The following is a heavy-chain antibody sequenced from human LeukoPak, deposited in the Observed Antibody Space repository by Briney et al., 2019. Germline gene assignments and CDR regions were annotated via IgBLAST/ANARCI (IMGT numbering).Heavy chain of an antibody. Sequence: GGSLRLSCAASGFTFSDYFMSWVRQAPGKGLEWVSVISGSGDSTHYADSVKGRFTISRDNSKNTVYLQMNSLRAEDTAVYYCANEGPNFDYWGQGTLVTVSS. CDR1: GFTFSDYF. V-gene: IGHV3-23*01. D-gene: IGHD2-8*01. J-gene: IGHJ4*02. CDR3: ANEGPNFDY. CDR2: ISGSGDST.